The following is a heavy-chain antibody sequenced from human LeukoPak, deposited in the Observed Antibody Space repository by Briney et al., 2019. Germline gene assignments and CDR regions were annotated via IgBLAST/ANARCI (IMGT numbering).Heavy chain of an antibody. CDR3: AKAVRSMVTGGGYFDS. Sequence: GGSLRLSCAVSGFAFSNYAMSWVRQAPGKGLGGVSSLSGGGDSRYYADSVMGRFTISRDNTKNTLYLKMNSLRAEDTAVYYCAKAVRSMVTGGGYFDSWGQGTLVTVSS. CDR1: GFAFSNYA. CDR2: LSGGGDSR. V-gene: IGHV3-23*01. J-gene: IGHJ4*02. D-gene: IGHD3-10*01.